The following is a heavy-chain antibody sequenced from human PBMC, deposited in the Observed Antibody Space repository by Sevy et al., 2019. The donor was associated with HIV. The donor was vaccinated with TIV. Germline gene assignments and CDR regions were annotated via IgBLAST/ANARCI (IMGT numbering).Heavy chain of an antibody. Sequence: ASVKASCKASGYTFTGYYMHWVRQAPGQGLEWMGWINPNSGGTNYAQKFQGRVTMTRDTSISTAYMELSRLRSDDTAVYYCAPGSGYPPPSGYYWGQGTLVTVSS. V-gene: IGHV1-2*02. CDR2: INPNSGGT. CDR3: APGSGYPPPSGYY. CDR1: GYTFTGYY. J-gene: IGHJ4*02. D-gene: IGHD3-22*01.